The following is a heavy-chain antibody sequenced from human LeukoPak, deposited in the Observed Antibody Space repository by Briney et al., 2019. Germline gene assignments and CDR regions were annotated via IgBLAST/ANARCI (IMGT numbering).Heavy chain of an antibody. D-gene: IGHD5-18*01. CDR1: GGTFTSYA. Sequence: GASVKVSCKASGGTFTSYAISWVRQAPGQGLEWMGGIIPIFGTANYAKKFQGRVTITADESTSTAYMELSSLRSEDTAVYYCARGILGYSYGLFDYWGQGTLVTVSS. J-gene: IGHJ4*02. CDR3: ARGILGYSYGLFDY. V-gene: IGHV1-69*13. CDR2: IIPIFGTA.